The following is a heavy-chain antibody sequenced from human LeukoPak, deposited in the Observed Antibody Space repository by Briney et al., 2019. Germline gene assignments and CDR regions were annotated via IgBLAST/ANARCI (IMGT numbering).Heavy chain of an antibody. CDR3: AELGITMIGGV. J-gene: IGHJ6*04. V-gene: IGHV3-23*01. CDR2: ISGSSDNT. Sequence: GGSLRLSCAASGFTFSNYAMSWVRQAPGKGLEWVSAISGSSDNTYYADSVKGRFTVSRDNSKNTLYVQMNSLRAEDTAVYYCAELGITMIGGVWGKGTTVTISS. D-gene: IGHD3-10*02. CDR1: GFTFSNYA.